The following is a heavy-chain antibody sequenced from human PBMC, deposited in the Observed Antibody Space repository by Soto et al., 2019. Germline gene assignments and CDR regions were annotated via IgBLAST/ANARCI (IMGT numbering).Heavy chain of an antibody. Sequence: QVQLVESGGGVVQPGRSLRLSCAASGFTFSSYGMHWVRQAPGKGLEWVAVIWYDGSNKYYADSVKGRFTISRDNSKNTLYLQMNSLRAEDTAVYYCARDFGGSARYFDLWGRGTLVTVSS. CDR1: GFTFSSYG. CDR3: ARDFGGSARYFDL. CDR2: IWYDGSNK. D-gene: IGHD1-26*01. V-gene: IGHV3-33*01. J-gene: IGHJ2*01.